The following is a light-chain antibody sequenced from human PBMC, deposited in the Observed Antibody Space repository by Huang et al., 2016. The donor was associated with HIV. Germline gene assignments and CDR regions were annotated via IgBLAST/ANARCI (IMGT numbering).Light chain of an antibody. J-gene: IGKJ3*01. CDR2: WAA. Sequence: DILMTQSPDFLAVSLGERAPINCRSSLNIFYSSNNNNYLAWYQQKPGQPPKLLIHWAATRQSGVPDRFSGSGSGTDVTLTISSLQAEDVAIYYCQQYYTSPFTFGPGTKVDVK. V-gene: IGKV4-1*01. CDR1: LNIFYSSNNNNY. CDR3: QQYYTSPFT.